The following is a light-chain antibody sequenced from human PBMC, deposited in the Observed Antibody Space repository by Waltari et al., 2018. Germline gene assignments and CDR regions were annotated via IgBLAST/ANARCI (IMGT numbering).Light chain of an antibody. J-gene: IGLJ2*01. CDR2: QDD. CDR3: QAWDDTTMV. V-gene: IGLV3-1*01. CDR1: KLGDKY. Sequence: SYELSQPPSVSVSPGQTASTTCSGDKLGDKYACWYQQKPGQSPLLVIYQDDKRRSGIPERFSGSNSGNTATLTISETQAMDEADYYCQAWDDTTMVFGGGTKLTVL.